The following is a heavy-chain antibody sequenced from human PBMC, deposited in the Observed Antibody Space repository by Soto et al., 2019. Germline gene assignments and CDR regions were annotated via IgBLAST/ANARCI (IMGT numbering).Heavy chain of an antibody. D-gene: IGHD2-15*01. V-gene: IGHV1-18*01. J-gene: IGHJ4*02. CDR2: ISVYSGDV. CDR1: GYTFINYG. Sequence: QVQLVQSGAEVTKPGASVKVSCKASGYTFINYGVSLVRQAPGQGLEWVGWISVYSGDVNYAQKVQGRVTMTTDTSTSTAFMELSSLRSDDTAVYYCATAQPVCSLLSCHHHGGDFWDQGTLVTVSS. CDR3: ATAQPVCSLLSCHHHGGDF.